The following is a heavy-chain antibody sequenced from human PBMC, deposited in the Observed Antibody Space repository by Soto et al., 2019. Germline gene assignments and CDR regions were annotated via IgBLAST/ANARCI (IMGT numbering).Heavy chain of an antibody. CDR2: ISYDGSNK. Sequence: GVSLRLSCAASPCTLSPESNPWDRLAPGKKIEWVAVISYDGSNKYYADSVKGRFTISRDNSKNTLYLQMNSLRAEDTAVYYCARGNGPYDFWSGYTTYYFDYWGQGTLVTVSS. CDR3: ARGNGPYDFWSGYTTYYFDY. V-gene: IGHV3-30*16. J-gene: IGHJ4*02. D-gene: IGHD3-3*01. CDR1: PCTLSPES.